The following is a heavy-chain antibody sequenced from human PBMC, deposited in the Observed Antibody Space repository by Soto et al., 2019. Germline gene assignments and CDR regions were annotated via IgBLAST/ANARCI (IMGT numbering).Heavy chain of an antibody. CDR2: ISGSGGST. J-gene: IGHJ4*02. Sequence: GGSLRLSCAASGFTFSSYAMSWVRQAPGKGLEWVSAISGSGGSTYYADSVKGRFTISRDNSKNTLYLQMNSLRAEDTAVYYCAKVRSPFIVVVVAANDYWGQGTLVTVSS. V-gene: IGHV3-23*01. CDR3: AKVRSPFIVVVVAANDY. CDR1: GFTFSSYA. D-gene: IGHD2-15*01.